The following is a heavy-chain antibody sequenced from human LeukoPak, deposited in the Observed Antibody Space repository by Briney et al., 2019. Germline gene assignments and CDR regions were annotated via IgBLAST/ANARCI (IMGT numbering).Heavy chain of an antibody. J-gene: IGHJ4*02. Sequence: PGGSLRLSCAVSGFSVSSYGMSWVGQAPGKGLEWVSAITVSGDTTYYADSVKGRFTISRDNSKNTLYLQINSLRAEDTAVYYCAKQGFGSGRPYYFDYWGQGTLVTVSS. CDR2: ITVSGDTT. D-gene: IGHD3-10*01. V-gene: IGHV3-23*01. CDR1: GFSVSSYG. CDR3: AKQGFGSGRPYYFDY.